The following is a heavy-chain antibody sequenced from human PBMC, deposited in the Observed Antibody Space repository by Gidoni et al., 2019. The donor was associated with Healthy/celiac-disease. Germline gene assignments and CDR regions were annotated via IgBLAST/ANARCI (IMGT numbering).Heavy chain of an antibody. D-gene: IGHD3-10*02. CDR1: GFTFSSYA. J-gene: IGHJ4*02. Sequence: EVQLLESGGGLVQPGGSLRLSCSASGFTFSSYAMSWVRQAPGKGLEWVSAISGSGGSTYDADSVKGRFTIARDNSKNTLYLKMNSLRAEDTAVYYCAKGGLFSLYYFDYWGQGTLVTVSS. CDR3: AKGGLFSLYYFDY. V-gene: IGHV3-23*01. CDR2: ISGSGGST.